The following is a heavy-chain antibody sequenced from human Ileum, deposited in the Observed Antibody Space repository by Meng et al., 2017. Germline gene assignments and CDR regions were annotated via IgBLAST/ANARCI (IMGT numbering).Heavy chain of an antibody. CDR3: ARASADGGSYYPY. CDR1: GITITNYW. CDR2: IKSDGSII. V-gene: IGHV3-74*03. D-gene: IGHD1-26*01. J-gene: IGHJ4*02. Sequence: EGQLGGSGGGLVQPGGSLRLSCAASGITITNYWMHWVRQSPGKGPEWVSRIKSDGSIIQYADSVKGRFTISRDNAKNTLYLQMNSLRDEDTAVYFCARASADGGSYYPYWGQGTLVTVSS.